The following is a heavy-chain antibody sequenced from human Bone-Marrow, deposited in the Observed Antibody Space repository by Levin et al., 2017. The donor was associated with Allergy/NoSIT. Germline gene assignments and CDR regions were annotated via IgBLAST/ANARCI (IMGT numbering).Heavy chain of an antibody. V-gene: IGHV3-30*04. D-gene: IGHD6-19*01. J-gene: IGHJ6*02. CDR3: ARDRSEAGKYSFYYGMDV. CDR2: ISRDGTTT. CDR1: GFDFSHYG. Sequence: GGSLRLSCSASGFDFSHYGIHWVRQAPGKGLEWAGAISRDGTTTYDGDSVKGRLSMSKDNAKNILYLELSSLRPDDAGIYYCARDRSEAGKYSFYYGMDVWGQGASVTVSS.